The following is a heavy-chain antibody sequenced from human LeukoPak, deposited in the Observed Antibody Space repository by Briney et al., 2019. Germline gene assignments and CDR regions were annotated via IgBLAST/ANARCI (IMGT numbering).Heavy chain of an antibody. CDR3: ARASNTAMVTFDYYYGMDV. CDR2: IIPIFGTA. Sequence: ASVKVSCKASGGTFISYAISWVRQAPGQGLEWMGGIIPIFGTANYAQKFQGRVTITADESTSTAYMELSSLRSEDTAVYYCARASNTAMVTFDYYYGMDVWGQGTTVTVSS. V-gene: IGHV1-69*13. J-gene: IGHJ6*02. CDR1: GGTFISYA. D-gene: IGHD5-18*01.